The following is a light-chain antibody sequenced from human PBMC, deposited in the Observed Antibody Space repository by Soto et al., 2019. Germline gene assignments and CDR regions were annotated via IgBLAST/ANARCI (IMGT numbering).Light chain of an antibody. Sequence: IHLNQSPSSLSASVGDRVTITCRASQGISSALAWYQHKPGRAPRLLIYDASSLQSGVPSRFSGSGSGTDFTLTISSLQPEDFATYYCQQFQSYALTFGGGTKVDI. CDR2: DAS. CDR3: QQFQSYALT. CDR1: QGISSA. J-gene: IGKJ4*01. V-gene: IGKV1-13*02.